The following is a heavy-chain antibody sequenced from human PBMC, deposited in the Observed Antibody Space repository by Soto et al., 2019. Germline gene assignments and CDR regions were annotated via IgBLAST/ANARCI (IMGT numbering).Heavy chain of an antibody. CDR2: IYPRDSET. CDR3: ARLGGGLDLYGVY. Sequence: PGGSLKISFRSSGYSFPNYWSGLVLQMPGKGLEWIGVIYPRDSETRYSPSFQGLVTISADKSNDTAWLQWSSLRASDTAIYYCARLGGGLDLYGVYWGLGTLVTVSS. V-gene: IGHV5-51*01. CDR1: GYSFPNYW. J-gene: IGHJ4*02. D-gene: IGHD3-16*01.